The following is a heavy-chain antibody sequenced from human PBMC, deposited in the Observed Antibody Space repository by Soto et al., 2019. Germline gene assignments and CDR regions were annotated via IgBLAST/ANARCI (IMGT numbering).Heavy chain of an antibody. CDR2: INSDGSST. J-gene: IGHJ5*02. V-gene: IGHV3-74*01. CDR1: GFTFSSYW. CDR3: ARDKSPVGYSGWFDP. D-gene: IGHD2-21*01. Sequence: GGSLRLSCAASGFTFSSYWMHWVRQAPGKGLVWVSRINSDGSSTSYADSVKGRFTISRDNAKNTLYLQMNSLRAEDTAVYYCARDKSPVGYSGWFDPWGQGTLVTVSS.